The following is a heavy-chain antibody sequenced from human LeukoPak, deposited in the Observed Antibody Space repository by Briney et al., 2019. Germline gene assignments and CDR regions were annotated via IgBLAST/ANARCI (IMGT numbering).Heavy chain of an antibody. Sequence: SETLSLTCSVSGGSISSSRSYWGWIRQSPGKGLEWIGSIYYNGDTYYNPSLKSRVTISVDTSKNHFSLNMDSVTAADTAVYYCARDNSVRDEAWWFNPWGQGTLVTVSS. J-gene: IGHJ5*02. CDR1: GGSISSSRSY. D-gene: IGHD5-24*01. CDR3: ARDNSVRDEAWWFNP. V-gene: IGHV4-39*07. CDR2: IYYNGDT.